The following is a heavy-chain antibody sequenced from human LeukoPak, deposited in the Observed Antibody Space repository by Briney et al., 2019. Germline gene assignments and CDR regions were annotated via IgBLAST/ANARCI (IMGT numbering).Heavy chain of an antibody. CDR2: IWYDGSNK. CDR3: AKGPQAVRYYSDY. Sequence: GGSLRLSCAASGFTFSSYGMHWVRQAPGKGLEWVAVIWYDGSNKYYADSVKGRFTISRDNSKNTLYLQMNSLRAEDTAVYYCAKGPQAVRYYSDYWGQGTLVTVSS. CDR1: GFTFSSYG. J-gene: IGHJ4*02. D-gene: IGHD6-19*01. V-gene: IGHV3-33*06.